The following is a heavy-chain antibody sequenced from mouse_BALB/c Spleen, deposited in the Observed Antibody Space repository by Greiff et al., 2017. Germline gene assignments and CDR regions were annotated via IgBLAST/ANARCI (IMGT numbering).Heavy chain of an antibody. D-gene: IGHD2-14*01. Sequence: EVQGVESGGGLVKPGGSLKLSCAASGFAFSSYDMSWVRQTPEKRLEWVAYISSGGGSTYYPDTVKGRFTISRDNAKNTLYLQMSSLKSEDTAMYYCARQDYRYDGFDYWGQGTTLTVSS. CDR3: ARQDYRYDGFDY. CDR1: GFAFSSYD. J-gene: IGHJ2*01. CDR2: ISSGGGST. V-gene: IGHV5-12-1*01.